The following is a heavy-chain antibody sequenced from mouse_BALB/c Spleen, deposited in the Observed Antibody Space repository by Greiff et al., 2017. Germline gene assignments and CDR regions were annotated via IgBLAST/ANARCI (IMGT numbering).Heavy chain of an antibody. CDR2: INSNGGST. CDR1: GFTFSSYG. Sequence: EVHLVESGGGLVQPGGSLKLSCAASGFTFSSYGMSWVRQTPDKRLELVATINSNGGSTYYPDSVKGRFTISRDNAKNTLYLQMSSLKSEDTAMYYCARGDEEVLFAYWGQGTLVTVSA. V-gene: IGHV5-6-3*01. J-gene: IGHJ3*01. CDR3: ARGDEEVLFAY.